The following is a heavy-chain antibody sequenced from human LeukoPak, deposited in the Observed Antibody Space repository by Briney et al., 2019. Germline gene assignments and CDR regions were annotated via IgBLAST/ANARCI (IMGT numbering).Heavy chain of an antibody. CDR1: GFTVSSNY. Sequence: GGSLRLSCAASGFTVSSNYISWVRQAPGKGLEWVSVIYSGDSTYYAESVKGRFSISRDNSKHTLYLQMNNLRVEDTAAYYCARDGSGGGWKYADYWGQGTLVTVSS. V-gene: IGHV3-53*01. CDR2: IYSGDST. CDR3: ARDGSGGGWKYADY. D-gene: IGHD2-15*01. J-gene: IGHJ4*02.